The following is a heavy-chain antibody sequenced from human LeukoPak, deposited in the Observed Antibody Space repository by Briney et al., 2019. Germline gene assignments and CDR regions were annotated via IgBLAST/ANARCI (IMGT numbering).Heavy chain of an antibody. CDR2: ISMSSTYI. D-gene: IGHD6-19*01. CDR3: TRAPYSSGWYTVDF. Sequence: GGSLRLSCAASGFTFSSNAMNWVRQAPGKGLEWVSSISMSSTYIYYADSVKGRFTISRDNAKNSLYLQMEGLRDEDTAVYYCTRAPYSSGWYTVDFWGQGTLVTVSS. J-gene: IGHJ4*02. V-gene: IGHV3-21*01. CDR1: GFTFSSNA.